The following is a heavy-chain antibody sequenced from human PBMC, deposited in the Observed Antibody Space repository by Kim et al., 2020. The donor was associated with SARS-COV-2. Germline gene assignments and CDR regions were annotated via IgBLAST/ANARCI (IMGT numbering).Heavy chain of an antibody. V-gene: IGHV3-74*01. CDR1: GFTFRSYY. J-gene: IGHJ6*02. CDR3: ARGHDWGYGVDV. D-gene: IGHD3-9*01. CDR2: LNRDGSST. Sequence: GGSLRLSCAASGFTFRSYYMHWVRQAPGKGLVWVSRLNRDGSSTNYADSVKGRFTISRDNAKNTLSLQMNSLRAVDTAVYYCARGHDWGYGVDVWGRGTTVTVSS.